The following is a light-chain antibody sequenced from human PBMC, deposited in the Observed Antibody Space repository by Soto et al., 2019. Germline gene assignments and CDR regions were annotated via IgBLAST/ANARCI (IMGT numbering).Light chain of an antibody. J-gene: IGKJ1*01. V-gene: IGKV3-11*01. Sequence: EIVLTQSPATLSSFPGDRLTPHCRASQYINTRLAWYQHRPGQAPRLLIYQTSIRAAGIPARFSASGSGTDFTLTISDVQPEDFALYYCHQRQSWPRTFGQGTKVDI. CDR3: HQRQSWPRT. CDR2: QTS. CDR1: QYINTR.